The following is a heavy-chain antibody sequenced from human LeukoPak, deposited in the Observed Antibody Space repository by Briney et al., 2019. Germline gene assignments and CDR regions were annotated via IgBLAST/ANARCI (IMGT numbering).Heavy chain of an antibody. CDR1: GFTFSSYG. D-gene: IGHD2-2*01. CDR3: ARESEGADQLLLDDAFDI. Sequence: GGSLRLSCAASGFTFSSYGMHWVRQAPGKGLEWVAFIRYDGSNKYYADSVKGRFTISRDNSKNTLYLQMNSLRAEDTAVYYCARESEGADQLLLDDAFDIWGQGTMVTVSS. CDR2: IRYDGSNK. J-gene: IGHJ3*02. V-gene: IGHV3-30*02.